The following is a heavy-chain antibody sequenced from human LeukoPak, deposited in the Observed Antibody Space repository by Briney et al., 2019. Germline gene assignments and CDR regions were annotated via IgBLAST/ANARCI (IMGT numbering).Heavy chain of an antibody. CDR2: IRSKSYAGTT. Sequence: HSGGSLRLSCTATGFTFGDYAMSWVRQAPGKGLEWVALIRSKSYAGTTEYAASVKGRFTISRDNSNSIAYLQMNSLKTEDTVVYYCTRVDDYDYVWGSYRYPRYFDYWGQGTLVTVSS. CDR3: TRVDDYDYVWGSYRYPRYFDY. J-gene: IGHJ4*02. CDR1: GFTFGDYA. V-gene: IGHV3-49*04. D-gene: IGHD3-16*02.